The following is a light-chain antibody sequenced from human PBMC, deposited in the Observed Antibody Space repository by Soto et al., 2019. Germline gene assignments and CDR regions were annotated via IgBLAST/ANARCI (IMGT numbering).Light chain of an antibody. V-gene: IGLV4-60*02. Sequence: QSVLTQSSSASASLGSSVKLTCTLNSGHSNHIIAWHQQQPGKAPRYLMKLESTGSYKKGSGVPDRFSGSSSGADRYLTISILQFEDEADYYCETWDSNTWVFGGGTKLTVL. J-gene: IGLJ3*02. CDR1: SGHSNHI. CDR2: LESTGSY. CDR3: ETWDSNTWV.